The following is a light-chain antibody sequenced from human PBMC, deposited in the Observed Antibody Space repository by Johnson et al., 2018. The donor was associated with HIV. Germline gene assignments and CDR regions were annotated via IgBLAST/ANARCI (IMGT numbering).Light chain of an antibody. CDR2: DNN. CDR1: SSNIGNNY. Sequence: HSVLTQPPSVSAAPGQKVTISCSGSSSNIGNNYVSWYQHLPGKAPKLLIYDNNKRPSGIPDRFSGSKSGTSATLGITGLQTGDEADYYCGTWDTSLSAVYAFGTGTKVTVL. CDR3: GTWDTSLSAVYA. J-gene: IGLJ1*01. V-gene: IGLV1-51*01.